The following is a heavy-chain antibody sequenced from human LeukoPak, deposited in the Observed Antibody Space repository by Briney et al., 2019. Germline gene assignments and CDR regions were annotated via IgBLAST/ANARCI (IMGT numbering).Heavy chain of an antibody. V-gene: IGHV3-33*01. CDR3: ARDLGSLNYYDISGYYDY. CDR2: IWYDGSNK. CDR1: GFTFSSYG. D-gene: IGHD3-22*01. J-gene: IGHJ4*02. Sequence: GSLRLSCAASGFTFSSYGMHWVRQAPGKGLERVAVIWYDGSNKYYADSVKGRFTISRDNSKNTLYLQMNSLRGDDTSVYYCARDLGSLNYYDISGYYDYWGQGTLVTVSS.